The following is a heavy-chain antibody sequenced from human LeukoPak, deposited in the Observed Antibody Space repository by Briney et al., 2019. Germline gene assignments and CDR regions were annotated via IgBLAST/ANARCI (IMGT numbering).Heavy chain of an antibody. CDR2: INHSGST. CDR1: GGSSSGYY. D-gene: IGHD3-9*01. CDR3: ARGPYLTGYSLGAFDI. J-gene: IGHJ3*02. Sequence: SETLSLTCAVYGGSSSGYYWSWIRQPPGKGLEWIGEINHSGSTNYNPSLKSRVTISVDTSKNQFSLKLSSVTAADTAVYYCARGPYLTGYSLGAFDIWGQGTMVTVSS. V-gene: IGHV4-34*01.